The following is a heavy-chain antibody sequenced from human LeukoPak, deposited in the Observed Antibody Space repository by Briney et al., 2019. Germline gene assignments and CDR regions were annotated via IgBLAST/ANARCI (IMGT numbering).Heavy chain of an antibody. CDR3: ARRAYSAAYWKHFDY. CDR2: INHSGST. CDR1: GGSFSGYY. V-gene: IGHV4-34*01. Sequence: SETLSLTCAVYGGSFSGYYWSWIRQPPGKGLERIGEINHSGSTNYNPSLKSRVTISVDTSKNQFSLKLSSVTAADTAVYFCARRAYSAAYWKHFDYWGQGTLVTVSS. D-gene: IGHD1-1*01. J-gene: IGHJ4*02.